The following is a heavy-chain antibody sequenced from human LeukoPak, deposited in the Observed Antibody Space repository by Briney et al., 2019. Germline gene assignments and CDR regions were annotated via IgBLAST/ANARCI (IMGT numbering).Heavy chain of an antibody. V-gene: IGHV1-24*01. CDR2: FDPEDGET. J-gene: IGHJ4*02. Sequence: ASVTVSCKVSGYTLTELSMHWVRQAPGKGLEWMGGFDPEDGETIYAQKFQGRVTMTEDTSTDTAYMELSSLRSEDTAVYYCAVMDIVVVPAVHYGSGSYPSFDYWGQGTLVTVSS. CDR3: AVMDIVVVPAVHYGSGSYPSFDY. CDR1: GYTLTELS. D-gene: IGHD2-2*03.